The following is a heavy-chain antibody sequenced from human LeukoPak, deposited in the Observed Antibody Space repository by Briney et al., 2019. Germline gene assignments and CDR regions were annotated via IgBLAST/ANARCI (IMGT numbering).Heavy chain of an antibody. CDR2: FYVGGAT. D-gene: IGHD5-24*01. Sequence: PGGSLRLSCAVSGFSVTNNYMSWVRQAPGKGLEWVSVFYVGGATYYADSAKGRFTISRDNSENTLYLQMKSLRAEDTAVYYCARGDGYSFFDYWGQGTLVTVSS. J-gene: IGHJ4*02. V-gene: IGHV3-53*01. CDR3: ARGDGYSFFDY. CDR1: GFSVTNNY.